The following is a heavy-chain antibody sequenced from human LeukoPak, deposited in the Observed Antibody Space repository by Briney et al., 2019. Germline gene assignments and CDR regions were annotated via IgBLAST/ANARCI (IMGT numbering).Heavy chain of an antibody. D-gene: IGHD2-2*01. CDR2: ISSSSSYI. Sequence: PGGSLRLSCAASGFSFSDYYMSWIRQAPGKGLEWVSSISSSSSYIYYADSVKGRFTISRDNAKNSLYLQMNSLRAEDTAVYYCARDFFAASPISYYYYGMDVWGKGTTVTVSS. J-gene: IGHJ6*04. V-gene: IGHV3-11*06. CDR1: GFSFSDYY. CDR3: ARDFFAASPISYYYYGMDV.